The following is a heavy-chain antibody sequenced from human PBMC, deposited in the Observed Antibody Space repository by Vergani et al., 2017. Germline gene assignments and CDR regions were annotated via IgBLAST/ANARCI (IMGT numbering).Heavy chain of an antibody. J-gene: IGHJ4*02. CDR3: TTEYYYDSSGYESFDY. CDR1: GFTFSNAW. CDR2: IKSKTDGGTT. D-gene: IGHD3-22*01. V-gene: IGHV3-15*01. Sequence: EVQLVESGGGLVKPGGSLRLSCAASGFTFSNAWMSWVRQAPGKGLEWVGRIKSKTDGGTTDYAAPVKGRFTISRDDSKNTLYLQMNSLKTEDTAVYYCTTEYYYDSSGYESFDYWGQGTLVTVSS.